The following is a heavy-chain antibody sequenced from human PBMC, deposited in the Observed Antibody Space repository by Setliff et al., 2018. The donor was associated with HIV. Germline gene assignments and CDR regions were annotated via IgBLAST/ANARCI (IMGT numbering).Heavy chain of an antibody. CDR1: GGTFSSYA. CDR3: ATDAYHDFLTGPTPGAFDI. Sequence: SVKVSCKASGGTFSSYAISWVRQAPGQGLEWMGGIIPIFGTANYAQKFQGRVTITTDESTSTAYMELSSLRSEDTAVYYCATDAYHDFLTGPTPGAFDIWGQGT. V-gene: IGHV1-69*05. CDR2: IIPIFGTA. D-gene: IGHD3-9*01. J-gene: IGHJ3*02.